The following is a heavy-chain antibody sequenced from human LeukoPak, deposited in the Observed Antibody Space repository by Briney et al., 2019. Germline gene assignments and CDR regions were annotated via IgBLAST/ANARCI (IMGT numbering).Heavy chain of an antibody. J-gene: IGHJ4*02. Sequence: GSLGLSCAASGFTVSSNYMSWVRQAPGKGLEWVSVIHGGDRTYYADSVKGRFTMSRDDYKNTVYLQMNSLRAEDTAVYYCARSFSGNSGGYWGQGTLVTVSS. V-gene: IGHV3-53*01. CDR2: IHGGDRT. CDR1: GFTVSSNY. CDR3: ARSFSGNSGGY. D-gene: IGHD1-26*01.